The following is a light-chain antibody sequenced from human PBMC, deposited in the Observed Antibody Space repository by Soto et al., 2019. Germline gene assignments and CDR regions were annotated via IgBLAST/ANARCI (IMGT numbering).Light chain of an antibody. V-gene: IGLV2-14*01. J-gene: IGLJ1*01. CDR2: EVT. CDR3: GSCSSTTTREV. Sequence: QSVLAQPASVSGSPGQSITISCTGVSSDVGGYDFVSWYQHHPGTPPKLIIYEVTHRPSGVSHRFSGSKSASTASLTISGLQVEDEADYFCGSCSSTTTREVFGTGTKVTVL. CDR1: SSDVGGYDF.